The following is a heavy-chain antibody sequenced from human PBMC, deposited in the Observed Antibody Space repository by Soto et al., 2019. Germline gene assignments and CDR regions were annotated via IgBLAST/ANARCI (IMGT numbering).Heavy chain of an antibody. CDR1: TLIFSTYW. CDR2: IKRDGSEL. CDR3: VGDGNNWNDFDY. V-gene: IGHV3-7*01. D-gene: IGHD1-20*01. J-gene: IGHJ4*02. Sequence: EVQLEESGGGLVQPGGSLRLSCAAPTLIFSTYWMTWVRQAPGKGLEWVANIKRDGSELHYADSVKGRFTIARDNAKNSLYLQMNSLRVEDTEVYYCVGDGNNWNDFDYWGQGTLVTVSS.